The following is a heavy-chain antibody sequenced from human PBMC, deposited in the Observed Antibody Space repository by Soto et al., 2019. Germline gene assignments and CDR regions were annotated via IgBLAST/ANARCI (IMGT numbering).Heavy chain of an antibody. Sequence: GESLKISCKGSGYSLTSYWIGWVRQMPGKGLEWMRIIYPGDSDTRYSPSFQGQVTISADKSISTAYLQWSSLKASDTAMFYCARWVVSTSIVAGTALLDYWGQGTLVTVS. CDR2: IYPGDSDT. CDR3: ARWVVSTSIVAGTALLDY. V-gene: IGHV5-51*01. D-gene: IGHD6-19*01. CDR1: GYSLTSYW. J-gene: IGHJ4*02.